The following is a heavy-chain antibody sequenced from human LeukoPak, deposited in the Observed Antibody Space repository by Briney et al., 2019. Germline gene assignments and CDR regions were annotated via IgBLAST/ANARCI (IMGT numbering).Heavy chain of an antibody. CDR3: ARNRYYYGSGSYGVPNWFDP. CDR2: MYYSGST. Sequence: PSETLSLTCTVSGGSSGSSSYYWGWIRQPPGKGLEWIGSMYYSGSTYYNPSLKSRVTISVDTSKNQFSLKLSSVTAADTAVYYCARNRYYYGSGSYGVPNWFDPWGQGTLVTVSS. CDR1: GGSSGSSSYY. D-gene: IGHD3-10*01. V-gene: IGHV4-39*01. J-gene: IGHJ5*02.